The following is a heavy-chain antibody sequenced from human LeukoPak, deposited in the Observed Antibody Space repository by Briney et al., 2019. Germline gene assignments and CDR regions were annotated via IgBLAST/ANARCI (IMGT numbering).Heavy chain of an antibody. CDR2: INAGNGNT. V-gene: IGHV1-3*01. Sequence: ASVKVSCKASGYTFTSYAMHWVRQAPGQRLEWMGWINAGNGNTKYSQNFQGRVTMTEDTSTDTAYMELRSLRSEDTAVYYCVAGDHSPYYFHYWGQGTLVTVSS. D-gene: IGHD2-21*02. CDR1: GYTFTSYA. CDR3: VAGDHSPYYFHY. J-gene: IGHJ4*02.